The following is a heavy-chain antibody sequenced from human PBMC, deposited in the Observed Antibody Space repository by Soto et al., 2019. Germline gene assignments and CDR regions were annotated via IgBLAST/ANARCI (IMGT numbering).Heavy chain of an antibody. CDR2: MSSSSRSR. V-gene: IGHV3-48*02. J-gene: IGHJ5*02. Sequence: GGSLRRSCAAAGFTFISYSRNWGRQAPGKWLDGVSYMSSSSRSRDYAYSVKGRCTISRDNSKNSRYLQMNSLRDEDTAGSYCASEPDGPNCLEPWGQGPLVRVS. CDR3: ASEPDGPNCLEP. CDR1: GFTFISYS.